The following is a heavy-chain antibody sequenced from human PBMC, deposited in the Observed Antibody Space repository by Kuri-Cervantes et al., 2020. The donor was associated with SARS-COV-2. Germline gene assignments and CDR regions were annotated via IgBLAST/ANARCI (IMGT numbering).Heavy chain of an antibody. D-gene: IGHD6-13*01. CDR3: ARVDGYSSSLNFDY. CDR1: GGSFSGYY. V-gene: IGHV4-34*01. Sequence: SQTLSLTCAVYGGSFSGYYWSWIRQPPGKGLEWIGEINHSGSTNYNPSLKSRVPISVDTSKNQFSLKLSPVTAADTAVYYCARVDGYSSSLNFDYWGQGTLVTVSS. J-gene: IGHJ4*02. CDR2: INHSGST.